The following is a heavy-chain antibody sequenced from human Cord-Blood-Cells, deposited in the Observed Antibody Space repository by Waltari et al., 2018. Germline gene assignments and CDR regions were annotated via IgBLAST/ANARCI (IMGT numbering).Heavy chain of an antibody. CDR3: ARGPRRDIVVVPAAIGDWFDP. CDR2: IKHSGST. CDR1: GGSFSGYY. V-gene: IGHV4-34*01. J-gene: IGHJ5*02. Sequence: QVQLQQWGAGLLKPSETLSLTCAVYGGSFSGYYWSWIRQPPGKGLEWIGEIKHSGSTNHNPSLKSRVTISVDTSKNQFSLKLSSVTAADTAVYYCARGPRRDIVVVPAAIGDWFDPWGQGTLVTVSS. D-gene: IGHD2-2*01.